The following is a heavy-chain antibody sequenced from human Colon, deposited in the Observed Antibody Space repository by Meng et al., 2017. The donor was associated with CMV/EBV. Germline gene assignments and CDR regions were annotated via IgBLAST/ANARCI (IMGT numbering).Heavy chain of an antibody. CDR1: GFSFSSWS. CDR3: MTPTGSSDY. Sequence: GGSLRLSCAASGFSFSSWSMNWVRQAPGKGLEWVSFINSNGKSIYHAGSVKGRFTVTRDNAQNSLYLQMSSLRVEDTAMYYCMTPTGSSDYWGQGTLVTVSS. V-gene: IGHV3-21*06. J-gene: IGHJ4*02. CDR2: INSNGKSI. D-gene: IGHD6-6*01.